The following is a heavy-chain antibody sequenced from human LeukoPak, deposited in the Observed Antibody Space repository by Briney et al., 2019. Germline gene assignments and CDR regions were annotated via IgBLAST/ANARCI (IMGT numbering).Heavy chain of an antibody. CDR1: GYTFTGYY. J-gene: IGHJ6*03. CDR3: VRGVTYMDV. V-gene: IGHV1-2*02. D-gene: IGHD2-8*01. CDR2: INGHSGGT. Sequence: ASVKVSCKASGYTFTGYYMHWVRQAPGQGLEWMGWINGHSGGTNSAQRFQGRVTMTRDTSINTAYTELSSLTSDDTAVYYCVRGVTYMDVWGRGTTVTVSS.